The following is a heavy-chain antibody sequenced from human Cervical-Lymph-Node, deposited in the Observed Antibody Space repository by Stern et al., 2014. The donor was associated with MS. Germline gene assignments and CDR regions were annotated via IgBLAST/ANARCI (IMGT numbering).Heavy chain of an antibody. CDR1: GGTFSSHS. CDR2: IIPIFNTA. Sequence: VQLVESGAEVRKPGSSVKVSCKASGGTFSSHSFSWVRQAPGQGLEWMGQIIPIFNTANYAQKFQVRVTMTADGSTSTVYMELSSLRSEDTAVYYCAREGTETAVAAFDLWGQGTLVTVSS. CDR3: AREGTETAVAAFDL. V-gene: IGHV1-69*01. D-gene: IGHD6-19*01. J-gene: IGHJ4*02.